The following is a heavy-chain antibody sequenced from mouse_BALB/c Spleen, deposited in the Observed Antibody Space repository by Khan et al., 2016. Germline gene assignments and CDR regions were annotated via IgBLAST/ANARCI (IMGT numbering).Heavy chain of an antibody. CDR3: AKVDDFDSDGAWFAY. Sequence: QVQLKQSGPSLVQPSQSLSINCIVSGFSLTTYAVHWVRQSPGKGLEWLGVIWGGGTTDYNAAFMSRLSITKDNPKSQAFFKMNSLQADDTAMYYCAKVDDFDSDGAWFAYWGQGSLVTVST. CDR2: IWGGGTT. J-gene: IGHJ3*01. CDR1: GFSLTTYA. V-gene: IGHV2-5-1*01. D-gene: IGHD2-12*01.